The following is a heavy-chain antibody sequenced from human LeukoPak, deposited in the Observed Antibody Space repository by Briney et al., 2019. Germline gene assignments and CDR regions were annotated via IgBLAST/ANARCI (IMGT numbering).Heavy chain of an antibody. J-gene: IGHJ4*02. D-gene: IGHD3-22*01. CDR1: GGSISSSSYY. Sequence: SETLSLTCTVSGGSISSSSYYWGWIRQPPGKGLEWIGSIYYSGSTYYNPSLKSRVTISVETSKNQFSLKLSSVTAADTAVYYCARPLYYYDSSGYYLWGQGTLVTVSS. V-gene: IGHV4-39*01. CDR3: ARPLYYYDSSGYYL. CDR2: IYYSGST.